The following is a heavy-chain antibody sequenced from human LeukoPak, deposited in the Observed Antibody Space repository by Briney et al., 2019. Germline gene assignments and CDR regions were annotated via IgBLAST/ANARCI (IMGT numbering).Heavy chain of an antibody. J-gene: IGHJ4*02. D-gene: IGHD6-19*01. CDR1: GYTFTSYA. CDR2: INAGNGNT. CDR3: ARDGSAAGSFDY. Sequence: GASVKVSCKASGYTFTSYAMHWVRQAPGQRLEWMGWINAGNGNTKYSQKFQGRVTITRDTSASTAYMELSSLRSEDTAVYYCARDGSAAGSFDYWGQGTLVTVSS. V-gene: IGHV1-3*01.